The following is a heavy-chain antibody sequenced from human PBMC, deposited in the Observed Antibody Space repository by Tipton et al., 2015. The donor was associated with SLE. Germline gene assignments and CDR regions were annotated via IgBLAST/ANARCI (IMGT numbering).Heavy chain of an antibody. V-gene: IGHV3-7*01. Sequence: SLRLTCAASGFTFSDYWMSWVRQAPGKGLEWVANMKPDGTETYYVDSVKGRFTISRDNAKNLLYLQMNSLRAEDTAEYFCVRGGPIDYWGQGIQVTVSS. CDR2: MKPDGTET. J-gene: IGHJ4*02. CDR1: GFTFSDYW. CDR3: VRGGPIDY.